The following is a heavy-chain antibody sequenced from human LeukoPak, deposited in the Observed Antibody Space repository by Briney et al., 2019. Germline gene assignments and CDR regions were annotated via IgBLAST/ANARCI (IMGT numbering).Heavy chain of an antibody. CDR2: INSDGSST. Sequence: GGSLRLSCAASGFTFSSYCMHWVRQAAGEGLVWVSRINSDGSSTSYADSVKGRFTISRDNAKNTLYLQMNSLRAEDTAVYYCASLGYGSGSWFLGYFYYMDVWGKGTTVTVSS. CDR1: GFTFSSYC. V-gene: IGHV3-74*01. D-gene: IGHD3-10*01. J-gene: IGHJ6*03. CDR3: ASLGYGSGSWFLGYFYYMDV.